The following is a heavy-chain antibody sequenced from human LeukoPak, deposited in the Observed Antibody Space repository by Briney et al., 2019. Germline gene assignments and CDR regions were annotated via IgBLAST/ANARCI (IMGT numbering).Heavy chain of an antibody. CDR1: GVSISSYY. J-gene: IGHJ5*02. CDR3: AREVVAAAGTSNWFDP. V-gene: IGHV4-59*01. Sequence: SETLSLTCTVSGVSISSYYWSWIRQPPGKGLEWIGYIYYSGSTNYNPSLKSRVTISVDTSKNQFSLKLSSVTAADTAVYYCAREVVAAAGTSNWFDPWGQGTLVTVSS. D-gene: IGHD6-13*01. CDR2: IYYSGST.